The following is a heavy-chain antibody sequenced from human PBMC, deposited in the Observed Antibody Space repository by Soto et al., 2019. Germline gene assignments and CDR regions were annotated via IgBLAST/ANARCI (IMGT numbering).Heavy chain of an antibody. V-gene: IGHV3-7*05. CDR1: GFTFSSYW. Sequence: PGGSLRLSCAASGFTFSSYWMSWVRQPPGKGLDWVANIKEDGSEKYYTDSVKGLFSISRDNAKNSLSLQMNSLRAEDSAVYYCVRIRRVGYSGYFFDFRGQGALVTVSS. J-gene: IGHJ4*02. CDR3: VRIRRVGYSGYFFDF. D-gene: IGHD5-12*01. CDR2: IKEDGSEK.